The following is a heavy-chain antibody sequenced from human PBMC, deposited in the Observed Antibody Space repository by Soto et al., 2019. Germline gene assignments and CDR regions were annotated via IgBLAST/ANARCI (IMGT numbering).Heavy chain of an antibody. D-gene: IGHD6-13*01. V-gene: IGHV1-69*12. J-gene: IGHJ5*02. CDR2: IIPLYGTT. CDR3: ATEGDAGIAAAGTAWFDR. Sequence: QVQLVQSGAEVKKPGSSVKVSCKASRGTFSRYAISRVRQAPGQGLEWMGGIIPLYGTTNYAQKFQGRVTITADESTRIADLEVISQRSEDTAIDYGATEGDAGIAAAGTAWFDRWGQGSLVTVSS. CDR1: RGTFSRYA.